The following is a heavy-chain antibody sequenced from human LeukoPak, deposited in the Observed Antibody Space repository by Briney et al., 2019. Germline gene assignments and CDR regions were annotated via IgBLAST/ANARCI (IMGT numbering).Heavy chain of an antibody. D-gene: IGHD4-11*01. Sequence: ASVKVSCKASGYTFTNYDINWVRQATGQGLEWMGWMNPNSGNTGYAQKFQGRVTITRNTSRSTAYMELSSLRSEDTAVYYCARGFEATVITLSPFIFHHRGQGTLVTVSS. CDR3: ARGFEATVITLSPFIFHH. J-gene: IGHJ1*01. CDR2: MNPNSGNT. CDR1: GYTFTNYD. V-gene: IGHV1-8*03.